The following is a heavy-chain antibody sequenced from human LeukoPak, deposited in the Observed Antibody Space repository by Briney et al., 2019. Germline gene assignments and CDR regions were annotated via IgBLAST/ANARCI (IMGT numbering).Heavy chain of an antibody. CDR2: ICYSGST. V-gene: IGHV4-59*01. Sequence: SETLSLTCTVSGGSISSYYWSWVRQPPGKGLEWVGYICYSGSTNYNPSLKSRVTISVDTSKNQFSLKLSSVTAADTAVYYCARGVVVVTAAYYFDYWGQGTLVTVSS. J-gene: IGHJ4*02. CDR3: ARGVVVVTAAYYFDY. CDR1: GGSISSYY. D-gene: IGHD2-21*02.